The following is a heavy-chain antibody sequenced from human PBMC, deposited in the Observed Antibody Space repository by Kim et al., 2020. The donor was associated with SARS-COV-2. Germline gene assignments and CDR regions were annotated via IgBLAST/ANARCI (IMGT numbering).Heavy chain of an antibody. CDR1: GFTFDDYA. V-gene: IGHV3-43*02. CDR3: AKDIFLAGWGSGFDY. Sequence: GGSLRLSCAASGFTFDDYAMHWVRQAPGKGLEWVSLISGDGGSTYYADSVKGRFTISRDNSKNSLYLQMNSLRTEDTALYYCAKDIFLAGWGSGFDYWGQGTLVTVSS. D-gene: IGHD3-10*01. CDR2: ISGDGGST. J-gene: IGHJ4*02.